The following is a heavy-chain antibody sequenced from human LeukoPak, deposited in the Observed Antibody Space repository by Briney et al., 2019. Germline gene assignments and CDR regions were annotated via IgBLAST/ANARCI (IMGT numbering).Heavy chain of an antibody. CDR1: GFTFSSYS. CDR3: ARDMENYDFWSGYGYYYYMDV. D-gene: IGHD3-3*01. Sequence: PGGSLRLSCAASGFTFSSYSMNWVRQAPGKGLEWVSSISSSSSYIYYADSVKGRFTISRDNAKNSLNLQMNSLRAEDTAVYYCARDMENYDFWSGYGYYYYMDVWGKGTTVTVSS. J-gene: IGHJ6*03. CDR2: ISSSSSYI. V-gene: IGHV3-21*01.